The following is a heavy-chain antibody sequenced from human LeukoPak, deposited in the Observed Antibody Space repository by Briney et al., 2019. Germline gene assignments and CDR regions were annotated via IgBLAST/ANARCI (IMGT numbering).Heavy chain of an antibody. CDR1: GYSISSGYY. CDR3: ARYSSSSSGGLTFDY. D-gene: IGHD6-6*01. V-gene: IGHV4-38-2*02. CDR2: IYHSGST. Sequence: TSETLSLTCTVSGYSISSGYYWGWIRQPPGKGLEWIGSIYHSGSTYYNPSLKSRVTMSVDTSKNQFSLKLSSVTAADTAVYYCARYSSSSSGGLTFDYWGQGTLVTVSS. J-gene: IGHJ4*02.